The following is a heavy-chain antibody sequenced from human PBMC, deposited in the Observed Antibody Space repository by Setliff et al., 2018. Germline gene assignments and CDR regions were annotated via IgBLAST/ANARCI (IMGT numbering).Heavy chain of an antibody. J-gene: IGHJ4*02. V-gene: IGHV4-38-2*02. CDR2: VYYSGST. Sequence: SETLSLTCTVSGDSISDASIMAWIRQPPGKGLEYIGYVYYSGSTFHSPSLKSRVTMSINTSKNQFSLNLYSVTAADTAVYYCARAKLRDYQPKYFFEYWGQGTLVTVSS. D-gene: IGHD4-17*01. CDR3: ARAKLRDYQPKYFFEY. CDR1: GDSISDASI.